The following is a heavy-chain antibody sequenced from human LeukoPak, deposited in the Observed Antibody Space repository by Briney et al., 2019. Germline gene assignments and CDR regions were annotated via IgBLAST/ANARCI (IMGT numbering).Heavy chain of an antibody. V-gene: IGHV3-23*01. J-gene: IGHJ4*02. CDR1: GFTFSSYE. CDR2: INGSGGGT. Sequence: GGSLRLSCAASGFTFSSYEMNWVRQAPGKGLEWVSAINGSGGGTYYADSVKGRFTISRDNSKNTVYLQMSSLSTEDTAVYHCAKTTTGYSSGRYPGWPVDYWGQGTLVSVSS. D-gene: IGHD6-19*01. CDR3: AKTTTGYSSGRYPGWPVDY.